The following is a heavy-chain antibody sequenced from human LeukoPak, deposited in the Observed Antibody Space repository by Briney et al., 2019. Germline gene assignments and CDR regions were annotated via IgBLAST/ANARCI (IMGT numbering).Heavy chain of an antibody. CDR3: ARDKGYCSGGSCYSGDAFDI. V-gene: IGHV3-11*01. CDR1: GFTFSDYY. D-gene: IGHD2-15*01. J-gene: IGHJ3*02. Sequence: PGGSLRLSCAASGFTFSDYYMSWIRQAPGKGLEWVSYISSSGSTIYYADSVKGRFTISRDNAKNSLYLQMNSLRAEDTAVSYCARDKGYCSGGSCYSGDAFDIWGQGTMVTVSS. CDR2: ISSSGSTI.